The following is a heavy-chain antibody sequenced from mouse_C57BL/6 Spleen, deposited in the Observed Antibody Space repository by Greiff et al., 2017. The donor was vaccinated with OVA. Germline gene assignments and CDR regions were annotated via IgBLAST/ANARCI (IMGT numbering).Heavy chain of an antibody. Sequence: VQLQQSGPELVKPGASVKMSCKASGYTFTDYNMHWVKQSHGKSLEWIGYINPNNGGTSYNQKFKGKATLTVNKSSSTAYMELRSLTSEDSAVYYCARGGVYGSSLSWFAYWGQGTLVTVSA. CDR3: ARGGVYGSSLSWFAY. V-gene: IGHV1-22*01. CDR2: INPNNGGT. J-gene: IGHJ3*01. D-gene: IGHD1-1*01. CDR1: GYTFTDYN.